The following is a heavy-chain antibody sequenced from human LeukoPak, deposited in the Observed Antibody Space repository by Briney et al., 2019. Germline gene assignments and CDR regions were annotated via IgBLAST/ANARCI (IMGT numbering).Heavy chain of an antibody. CDR1: GFTFSSYA. J-gene: IGHJ5*02. Sequence: GGSLRLSCAASGFTFSSYAMSWVRQAPGKGLEWVSAISGSGGSTYYADSVKGRFTISRDNSKNTLYLQMNSLRAEDTAVYYCARVGRGEDWFDPWGQGTLVTVSS. V-gene: IGHV3-23*01. D-gene: IGHD3-10*01. CDR3: ARVGRGEDWFDP. CDR2: ISGSGGST.